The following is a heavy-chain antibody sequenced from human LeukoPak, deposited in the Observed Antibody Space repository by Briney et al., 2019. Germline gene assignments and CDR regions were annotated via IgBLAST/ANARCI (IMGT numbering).Heavy chain of an antibody. Sequence: PGRSLRLSCAASGFTFDDYAMHWVRHAPGKGLEWVSGISWNSGGIGYADSVKGRFTISRDNAKNSLYLQMNSLRAEDTALYYCASIAVAGSSSDYWGQGTLVTVSS. J-gene: IGHJ4*02. CDR3: ASIAVAGSSSDY. D-gene: IGHD6-19*01. V-gene: IGHV3-9*01. CDR1: GFTFDDYA. CDR2: ISWNSGGI.